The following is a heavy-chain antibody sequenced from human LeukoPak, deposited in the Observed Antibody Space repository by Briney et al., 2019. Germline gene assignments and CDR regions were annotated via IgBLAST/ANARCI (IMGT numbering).Heavy chain of an antibody. D-gene: IGHD2-15*01. CDR3: ARRLQRRFDY. J-gene: IGHJ4*02. CDR2: IDLGDAYT. Sequence: HGEPLKISCKWSGYRFSNYWIAWVRQMPGKGLEWMGRIDLGDAYTNYSPSFQGHVTISVDKSICTAYLQWSSLKASDTAMYYCARRLQRRFDYWGQGTLVTVS. CDR1: GYRFSNYW. V-gene: IGHV5-10-1*01.